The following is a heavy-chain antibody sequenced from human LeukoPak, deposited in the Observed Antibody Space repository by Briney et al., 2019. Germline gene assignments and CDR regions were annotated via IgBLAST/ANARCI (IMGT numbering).Heavy chain of an antibody. D-gene: IGHD3-22*01. CDR1: GFTFSSYS. V-gene: IGHV3-21*04. J-gene: IGHJ4*02. CDR2: ISSSSSYI. CDR3: ATYEEGGYDSSGYYPPGY. Sequence: PGGSLRLSCAASGFTFSSYSMNWVRQAPGKGLEWVSSISSSSSYIYYADSVKGRFTISRDNAKNSLYLQMNSLRAEDTALYYCATYEEGGYDSSGYYPPGYWGQGTLVTVSS.